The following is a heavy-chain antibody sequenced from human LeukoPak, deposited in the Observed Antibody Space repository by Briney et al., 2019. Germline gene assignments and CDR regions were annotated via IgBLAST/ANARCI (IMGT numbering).Heavy chain of an antibody. J-gene: IGHJ4*02. D-gene: IGHD2-21*02. CDR2: IYYSGST. Sequence: SETLSLTCTVSGGSVSSGNYYWSWIRQPPGKGLDWIGYIYYSGSTNYNPSLKSRVTISVDTSKNQFSLRLSSVTAADTAVYYCARGGDWLFDYWGQGILVTVSS. CDR3: ARGGDWLFDY. V-gene: IGHV4-61*01. CDR1: GGSVSSGNYY.